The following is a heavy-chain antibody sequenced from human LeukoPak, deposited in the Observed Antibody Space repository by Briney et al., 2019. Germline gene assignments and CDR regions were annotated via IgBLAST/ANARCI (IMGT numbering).Heavy chain of an antibody. CDR1: GGTFSSYA. Sequence: GASVKVSCKASGGTFSSYAISWVRQAPGQGLEWMGGIIPIFGTANYAQKFQGRVTITADESTSTAYMELSSLRSEDTAVYYCVILVGYCSGGSCLSPFDYWGQGTLVTVSS. D-gene: IGHD2-15*01. J-gene: IGHJ4*02. CDR2: IIPIFGTA. CDR3: VILVGYCSGGSCLSPFDY. V-gene: IGHV1-69*13.